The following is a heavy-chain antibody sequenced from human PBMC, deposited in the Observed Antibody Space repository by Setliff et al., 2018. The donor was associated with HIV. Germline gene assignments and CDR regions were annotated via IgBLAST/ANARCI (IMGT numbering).Heavy chain of an antibody. CDR1: VYSFTNNW. Sequence: GESPKISCKGSVYSFTNNWIAWVRQMPGKGLEWMGVIYPSDSDTRYSPSFQGQVTLSVDKSINTAYLQWSSLRPSDSAIYYCARRAGTLDNDYFDLWVQGTKVTVSS. J-gene: IGHJ3*01. V-gene: IGHV5-51*01. CDR3: ARRAGTLDNDYFDL. D-gene: IGHD3-16*01. CDR2: IYPSDSDT.